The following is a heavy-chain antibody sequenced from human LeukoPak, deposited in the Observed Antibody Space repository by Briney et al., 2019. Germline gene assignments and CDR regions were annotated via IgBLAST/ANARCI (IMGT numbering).Heavy chain of an antibody. V-gene: IGHV4-39*01. CDR3: ARHRQWLAHYYYYYMDV. J-gene: IGHJ6*03. CDR1: GGSISSSSYY. CDR2: IYYSGST. Sequence: SETLSLTCTVSGGSISSSSYYWGWIRQPPGKGLEWIGSIYYSGSTYYNPSLKSRVTISVDTSKNRFSLKLSSVTAADTAVYYCARHRQWLAHYYYYYMDVWGKGTTVTVSS. D-gene: IGHD6-19*01.